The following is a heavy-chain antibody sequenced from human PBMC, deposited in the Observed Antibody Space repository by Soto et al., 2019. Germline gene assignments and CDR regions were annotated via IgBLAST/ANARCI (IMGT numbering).Heavy chain of an antibody. CDR3: AKASPLAGLPAAIAFGLGYYYGMDV. CDR1: AFTFSSYA. CDR2: ISGSGGST. V-gene: IGHV3-23*01. J-gene: IGHJ6*02. Sequence: PGGSLRLSCAASAFTFSSYAMSWVRQAPGKGLEWVSAISGSGGSTYYADSVKGRFTISRDNSKNTLYLQMNSLRAEDTAVYYCAKASPLAGLPAAIAFGLGYYYGMDVWGQGTTVTVSS. D-gene: IGHD2-2*01.